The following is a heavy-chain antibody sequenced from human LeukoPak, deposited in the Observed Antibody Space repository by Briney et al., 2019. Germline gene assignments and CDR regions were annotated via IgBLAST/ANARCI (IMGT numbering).Heavy chain of an antibody. D-gene: IGHD3-9*01. V-gene: IGHV1-2*02. Sequence: ASVNVSCKASGYTFTGYYMHWVRQAPGQGLEWMGWINPNSGGTNYAQKFQGRVTMTRDTSISTAYMELSRLRSDDTAVYYCARLSGDILTGYYYFDYWGQGTLVTVSS. J-gene: IGHJ4*02. CDR2: INPNSGGT. CDR1: GYTFTGYY. CDR3: ARLSGDILTGYYYFDY.